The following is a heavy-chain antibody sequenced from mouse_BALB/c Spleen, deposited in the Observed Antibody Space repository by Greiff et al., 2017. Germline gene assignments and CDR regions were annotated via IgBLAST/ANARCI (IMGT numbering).Heavy chain of an antibody. Sequence: QVQLQQPGAELVRPGASVKLSCKASGYTFTSYWMHWVKQRPGQGLEWIGYINPSTGYTEYNQKFKDKATLTADKSSSTAYMQLSSLTSEDSAVYYCARSGLRQAMDYWGQGTSVTVSS. V-gene: IGHV1-4*01. D-gene: IGHD2-2*01. CDR1: GYTFTSYW. J-gene: IGHJ4*01. CDR3: ARSGLRQAMDY. CDR2: INPSTGYT.